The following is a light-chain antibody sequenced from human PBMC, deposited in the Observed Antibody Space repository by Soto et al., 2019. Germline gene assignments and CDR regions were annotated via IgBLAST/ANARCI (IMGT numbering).Light chain of an antibody. J-gene: IGLJ1*01. CDR3: AAWDATLDGYV. Sequence: SVLTHPPSASGTPRERVTISFSPNSSKLGDNTVNWYQHVPGTAPKLLIYSYDQRPSGVPDRFSGSRSGTSASLAISGLQSEDEADYYCAAWDATLDGYVFGTGTKVTVL. CDR1: SSKLGDNT. CDR2: SYD. V-gene: IGLV1-44*01.